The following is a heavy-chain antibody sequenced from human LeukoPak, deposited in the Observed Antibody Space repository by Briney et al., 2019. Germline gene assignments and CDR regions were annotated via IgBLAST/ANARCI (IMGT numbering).Heavy chain of an antibody. D-gene: IGHD6-19*01. V-gene: IGHV4-59*08. J-gene: IGHJ6*02. CDR3: AKAVAGPMRYYGMDV. CDR2: IYYSGST. Sequence: SETLSLTCTVSGGSISSYYWSWIRQPPGKGLEWIGYIYYSGSTNYNPSLKSRVTISVDTSKNQFSLKLSSVTAADTAVYYCAKAVAGPMRYYGMDVWGQGTTVTVSS. CDR1: GGSISSYY.